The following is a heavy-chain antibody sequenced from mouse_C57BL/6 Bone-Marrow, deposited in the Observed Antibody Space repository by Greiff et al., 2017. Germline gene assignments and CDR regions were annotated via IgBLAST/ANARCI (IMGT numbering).Heavy chain of an antibody. CDR2: INPYNGGT. CDR3: ARGILRFDY. Sequence: EVQLQESGPVLVKPGASVKMSCKASGYTFTDYYMNWVKQSHGKSLEWIGVINPYNGGTSYNQKFKGKATLTVDKSSSTAYMELNSLTSEDSAVYYCARGILRFDYWGQGTTLTVSS. CDR1: GYTFTDYY. D-gene: IGHD1-1*01. V-gene: IGHV1-19*01. J-gene: IGHJ2*01.